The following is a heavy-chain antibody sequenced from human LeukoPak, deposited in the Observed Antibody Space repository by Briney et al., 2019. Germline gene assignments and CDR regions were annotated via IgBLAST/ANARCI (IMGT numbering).Heavy chain of an antibody. J-gene: IGHJ4*02. Sequence: ASVKVSCKVSGHTLTELSMHWVRQAPGKGLEWMGGFDPEDGETIYAQKFQGRVTMTEDTSTDTAYMELSSLRSEDTAVYYCATDLQGWLQLNYWGQGTLVTVSS. V-gene: IGHV1-24*01. D-gene: IGHD5-24*01. CDR3: ATDLQGWLQLNY. CDR1: GHTLTELS. CDR2: FDPEDGET.